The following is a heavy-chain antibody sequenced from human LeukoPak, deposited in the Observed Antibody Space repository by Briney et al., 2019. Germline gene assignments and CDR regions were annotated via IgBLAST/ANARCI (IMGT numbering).Heavy chain of an antibody. CDR1: GFIFSSHW. CDR3: VRYRDGEYDF. Sequence: PGGSLRLSCAGSGFIFSSHWMIWVRQAPGKGLEWVASIKQDGSEKYYVDSVKGRFTISRDNTKSSMYLEMNSLRAEDTAVCYCVRYRDGEYDFWGQGTLVTVSS. V-gene: IGHV3-7*01. D-gene: IGHD4-17*01. J-gene: IGHJ4*02. CDR2: IKQDGSEK.